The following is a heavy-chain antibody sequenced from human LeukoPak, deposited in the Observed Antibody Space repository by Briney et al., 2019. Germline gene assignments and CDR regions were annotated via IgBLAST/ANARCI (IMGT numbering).Heavy chain of an antibody. CDR1: GFTFSSYS. V-gene: IGHV3-21*01. J-gene: IGHJ4*02. Sequence: GGSLRLSCAASGFTFSSYSMNWVRQAPGKGLEWVSSISSSSSYIYYADSVKGRSTISRDNAKNSLYLQMNSLRAEDTALYYCARGHGSGSYFQTPFDYWGQGTLVTVSS. CDR3: ARGHGSGSYFQTPFDY. CDR2: ISSSSSYI. D-gene: IGHD3-10*01.